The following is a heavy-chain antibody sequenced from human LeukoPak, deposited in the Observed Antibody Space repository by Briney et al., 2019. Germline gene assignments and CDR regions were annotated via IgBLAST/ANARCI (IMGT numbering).Heavy chain of an antibody. V-gene: IGHV1-18*01. D-gene: IGHD1-7*01. CDR1: GYTFTSYG. J-gene: IGHJ4*02. CDR2: ISAYSGNT. CDR3: AREPSPNWNYPLFFDY. Sequence: ASVKVSCKASGYTFTSYGIRGVRQAPGQGLEWMGWISAYSGNTKYAQKLQGRVTMTTDTSTSTAYMELRSLRSDDTAVYYCAREPSPNWNYPLFFDYWGQGTLVTVSS.